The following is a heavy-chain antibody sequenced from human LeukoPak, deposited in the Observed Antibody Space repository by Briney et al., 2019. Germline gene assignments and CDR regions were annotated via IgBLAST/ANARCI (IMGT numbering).Heavy chain of an antibody. J-gene: IGHJ4*02. CDR2: ITSSVTHI. CDR1: GFTFSSFN. Sequence: GGSLRLSCAASGFTFSSFNMNWVRQAPGKAMEWVSSITSSVTHIFYADSVRGRFTISRDNAKNSLYLQMDSLGPDDTAVYYCAKVRVVFNWNYAYYFDYWGQGTLVTVSS. V-gene: IGHV3-21*01. D-gene: IGHD1-7*01. CDR3: AKVRVVFNWNYAYYFDY.